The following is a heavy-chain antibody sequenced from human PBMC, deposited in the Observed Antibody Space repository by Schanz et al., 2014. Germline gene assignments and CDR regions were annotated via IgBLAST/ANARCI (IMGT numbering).Heavy chain of an antibody. CDR1: GFTFNNYG. J-gene: IGHJ4*02. Sequence: QVQLVESGGGVVRPGRSLRLSCAASGFTFNNYGMHWVRQAPGKGLEWVAVIWYDGTDRYYADSVKGRFTISRDNSKNTLYLQMNSLRAEDTAVYYCAKEKGDCSSTSCSYYFDYWGQGTLVTVSS. V-gene: IGHV3-33*06. D-gene: IGHD2-2*01. CDR2: IWYDGTDR. CDR3: AKEKGDCSSTSCSYYFDY.